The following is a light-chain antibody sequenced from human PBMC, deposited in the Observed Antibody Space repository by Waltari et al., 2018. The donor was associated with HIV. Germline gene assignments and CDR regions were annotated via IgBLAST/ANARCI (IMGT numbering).Light chain of an antibody. CDR2: VNSDGSL. Sequence: QLVLTQSPSASASLGASVKFTCTLDSGHTSYAIAWHQQQPEKGPRYLMKVNSDGSLMKGDGTPDRFSGSSSGAERDLTISSLQSEDEADYYCQTWGAGFQVFGGGTKVTVL. J-gene: IGLJ2*01. V-gene: IGLV4-69*01. CDR3: QTWGAGFQV. CDR1: SGHTSYA.